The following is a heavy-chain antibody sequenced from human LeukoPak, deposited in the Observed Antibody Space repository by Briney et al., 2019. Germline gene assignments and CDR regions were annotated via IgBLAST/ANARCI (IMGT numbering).Heavy chain of an antibody. CDR3: ARHGPLGVHGYSSGWYYFDY. J-gene: IGHJ4*02. V-gene: IGHV4-39*01. CDR2: IYYSGST. CDR1: GGSISSSSYY. D-gene: IGHD6-19*01. Sequence: PSETLSLTCTVSGGSISSSSYYWGWIRQPPGKGLEWIGSIYYSGSTYYNPSLKSRVTISVDTSKNQFSLKLSSVTAADTAVYYCARHGPLGVHGYSSGWYYFDYWGQGTLVTVSS.